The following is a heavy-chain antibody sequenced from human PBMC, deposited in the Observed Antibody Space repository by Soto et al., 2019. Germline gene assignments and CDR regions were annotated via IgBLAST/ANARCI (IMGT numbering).Heavy chain of an antibody. CDR3: ARGVSVASTPGRSHFFDY. V-gene: IGHV3-21*01. Sequence: RLSCAASGFTVSGFSVNWVRQAPGKALEWVSSITSGGSNIFYADSVKGRFTISRDTAKNSLYLQMNSLRAEDTALYYCARGVSVASTPGRSHFFDYWSQGSLVTVSS. D-gene: IGHD2-2*01. CDR1: GFTVSGFS. CDR2: ITSGGSNI. J-gene: IGHJ4*02.